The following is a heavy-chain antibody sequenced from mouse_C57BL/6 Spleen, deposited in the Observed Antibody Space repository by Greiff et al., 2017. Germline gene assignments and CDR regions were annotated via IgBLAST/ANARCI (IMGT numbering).Heavy chain of an antibody. CDR3: ARGHLAPFAY. D-gene: IGHD6-1*01. V-gene: IGHV1-50*01. CDR1: GYTFTSYW. J-gene: IGHJ2*01. Sequence: QVQLQQPGAELVKPGASVKLSCKASGYTFTSYWMQWVKQRPGQGLEWIGEIDPSDSYTNDNQKFKGKATLTVDTSSSTAYMQLSSLTSDDSAVYYCARGHLAPFAYWGQGTPLTVSA. CDR2: IDPSDSYT.